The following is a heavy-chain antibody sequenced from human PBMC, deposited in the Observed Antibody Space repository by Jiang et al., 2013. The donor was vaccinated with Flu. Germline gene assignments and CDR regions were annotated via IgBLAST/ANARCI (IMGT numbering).Heavy chain of an antibody. Sequence: GAEVKKPGASVKVSCKASGYTFTSYSISWVRQAPGQGLEYMGWISPYNGNTNHAQKLQGRVIMTTDTSTSTAYMELRSLRSDDTAVYYCARGPRITVVRGFVDVWGQGTTVTVSS. CDR1: GYTFTSYS. CDR3: ARGPRITVVRGFVDV. CDR2: ISPYNGNT. J-gene: IGHJ6*02. V-gene: IGHV1-18*01. D-gene: IGHD3-10*01.